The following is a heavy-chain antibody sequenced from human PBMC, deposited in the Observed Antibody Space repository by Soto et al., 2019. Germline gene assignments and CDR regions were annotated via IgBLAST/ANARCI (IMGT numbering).Heavy chain of an antibody. J-gene: IGHJ6*02. V-gene: IGHV3-30*04. D-gene: IGHD6-19*01. CDR1: EFTFSSYA. CDR3: ARSVYRSGRQQTYYFYAMDV. CDR2: ISSDGSNK. Sequence: QVQLVESGGGVVQPGRSLRLSCAASEFTFSSYAMHWVRQAPGKGLEWVAVISSDGSNKLYADSVKGRFTISRDSSNNTLYLQINSLIADQTAVYYCARSVYRSGRQQTYYFYAMDVWGQGTTVTVSS.